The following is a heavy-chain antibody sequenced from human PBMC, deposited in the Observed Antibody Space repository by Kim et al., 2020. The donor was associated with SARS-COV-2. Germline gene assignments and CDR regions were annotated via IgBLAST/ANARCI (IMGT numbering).Heavy chain of an antibody. CDR1: GGSISSGGYY. J-gene: IGHJ4*02. D-gene: IGHD3-22*01. CDR3: ASANDSSGYYYPDY. V-gene: IGHV4-31*03. Sequence: SETLSLTCTVSGGSISSGGYYWSWIRQHPGKGLEWIGYVYYSGSTYYNPSLKSRVTISVDTSKNQFSLKLSSVTAADTAVYYCASANDSSGYYYPDYWGQGTLVTVSS. CDR2: VYYSGST.